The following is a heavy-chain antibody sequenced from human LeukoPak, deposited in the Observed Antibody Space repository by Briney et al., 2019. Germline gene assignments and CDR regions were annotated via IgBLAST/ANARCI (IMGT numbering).Heavy chain of an antibody. V-gene: IGHV1-2*02. CDR2: INPNSGGT. Sequence: ASVTVSCTASGYTFTGYYMHWVRQAPGQGLEWMGWINPNSGGTNYAQKFQGRVTMTRDTSISTAYMELSRLGSDDTAVYYCARVFRGYSGYKTLDYWGQGTLVTVSS. CDR1: GYTFTGYY. CDR3: ARVFRGYSGYKTLDY. D-gene: IGHD5-12*01. J-gene: IGHJ4*02.